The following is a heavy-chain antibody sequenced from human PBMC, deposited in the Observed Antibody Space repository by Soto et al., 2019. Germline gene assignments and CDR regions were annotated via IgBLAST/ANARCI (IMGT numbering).Heavy chain of an antibody. V-gene: IGHV3-48*02. J-gene: IGHJ6*02. CDR2: ISSSSSTI. Sequence: EVQLVESGGGLVQPGGSLRLSCAASGFTFSSYSMNWVRQAPGKGLEWVSYISSSSSTIYYADSVKGRFTISRDNAKNSLYLQMNSLRDEDTAVYYCARSYGDYEYYYGMDVWGQGTTVTVSS. CDR3: ARSYGDYEYYYGMDV. CDR1: GFTFSSYS. D-gene: IGHD4-17*01.